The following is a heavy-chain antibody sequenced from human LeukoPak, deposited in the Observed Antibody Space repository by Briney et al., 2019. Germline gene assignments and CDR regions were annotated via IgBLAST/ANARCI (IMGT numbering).Heavy chain of an antibody. CDR3: ARVVAITIFGVVTGAREFDY. D-gene: IGHD3-3*01. Sequence: PSETLSLTCAVYGGSFSGYYWSWIRQPPGKGLEWIGEINHSGSTNYNPSLKSRVTISVDTSKNQFSLKLSSVTAADTAVYYCARVVAITIFGVVTGAREFDYWGQGTLVTVSS. CDR1: GGSFSGYY. CDR2: INHSGST. J-gene: IGHJ4*02. V-gene: IGHV4-34*01.